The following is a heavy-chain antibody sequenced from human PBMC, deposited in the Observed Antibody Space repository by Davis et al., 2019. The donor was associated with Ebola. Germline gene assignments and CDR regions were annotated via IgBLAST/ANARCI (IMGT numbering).Heavy chain of an antibody. CDR2: IIPILGIA. CDR1: GYSFTHYG. D-gene: IGHD3-10*01. V-gene: IGHV1-69*04. J-gene: IGHJ6*02. Sequence: AASVKVSCKASGYSFTHYGVSWVRQAPGQGLEWMGRIIPILGIANYAQKFQGRVTITADKSTSTAYMELSSLRSEDTAVYYCARDFTMVRGVITGMDVWGQGTTVTVSS. CDR3: ARDFTMVRGVITGMDV.